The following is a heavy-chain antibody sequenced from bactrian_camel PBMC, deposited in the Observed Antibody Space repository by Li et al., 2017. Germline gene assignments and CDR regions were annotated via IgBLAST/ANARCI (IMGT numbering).Heavy chain of an antibody. V-gene: IGHV3-3*01. CDR2: IWSGNDRT. D-gene: IGHD3*01. Sequence: HVQLVESGGGSVPPGGSLTLSCTTPPVTYRVGWFRQAPGVEREAIAVIWSGNDRTSYSDSVKGRSTISRDNAQSTLYLQMNSLKPEDAAMYYCAAGPFWCDFQAHRYAYWDQGTQVTVS. CDR1: PVTYRV. J-gene: IGHJ4*01. CDR3: AAGPFWCDFQAHRYAY.